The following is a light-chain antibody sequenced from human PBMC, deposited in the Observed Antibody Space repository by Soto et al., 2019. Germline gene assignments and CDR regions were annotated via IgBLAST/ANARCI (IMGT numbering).Light chain of an antibody. V-gene: IGLV2-11*01. CDR3: CSYAGRYTYV. J-gene: IGLJ1*01. CDR1: SSDVGGYNY. CDR2: DVS. Sequence: QSALTQPRSVSGSPEQSVTISCTGASSDVGGYNYDSWYQQHPGKAPKLMIYDVSKRPSGVPDRFSGSKSGNTASLTISGLQTEDEADYYCCSYAGRYTYVFGTGTQVTVL.